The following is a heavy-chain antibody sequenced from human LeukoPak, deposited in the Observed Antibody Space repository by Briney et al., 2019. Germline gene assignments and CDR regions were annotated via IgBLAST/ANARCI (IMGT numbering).Heavy chain of an antibody. V-gene: IGHV4-59*01. CDR2: IYYSGIT. Sequence: SETLSFTCTVYGGAISSYYWSWIRQPPGKGLEWIGYIYYSGITNYNPSLKSRVTISVDTSKNQFYLKLSSVTAADTAVFYCARGGSYRSFDYWGQGTLVTVSS. CDR3: ARGGSYRSFDY. J-gene: IGHJ4*02. D-gene: IGHD3-16*02. CDR1: GGAISSYY.